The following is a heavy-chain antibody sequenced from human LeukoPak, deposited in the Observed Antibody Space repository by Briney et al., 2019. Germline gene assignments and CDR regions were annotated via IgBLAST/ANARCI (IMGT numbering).Heavy chain of an antibody. CDR2: FDPEDGET. Sequence: GASVTVSFKVSGYTLTELSMHWVRQAPGKGREGMGGFDPEDGETIYAQKFQGRVTMNTDTSTSTAYMELRILRSDDTAVYYCARGIVGPRRTTYYYDSSCYESGNLIDYWGQGTLVTVSS. J-gene: IGHJ4*02. CDR3: ARGIVGPRRTTYYYDSSCYESGNLIDY. CDR1: GYTLTELS. V-gene: IGHV1-24*01. D-gene: IGHD3-22*01.